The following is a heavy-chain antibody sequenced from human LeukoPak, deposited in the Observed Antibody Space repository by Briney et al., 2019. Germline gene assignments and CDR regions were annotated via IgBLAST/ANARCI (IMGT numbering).Heavy chain of an antibody. Sequence: SETLSLTCTVSGGSISSYYWSWLRQPAGKGLEWIGRSYTSGSTKYNPSHKSRVTMSVDTSKIQFSLKLSSVTAADTAVYYCARDPPYGDYWYFDLWGRGTLATVSS. V-gene: IGHV4-4*07. CDR3: ARDPPYGDYWYFDL. D-gene: IGHD4-17*01. CDR2: SYTSGST. CDR1: GGSISSYY. J-gene: IGHJ2*01.